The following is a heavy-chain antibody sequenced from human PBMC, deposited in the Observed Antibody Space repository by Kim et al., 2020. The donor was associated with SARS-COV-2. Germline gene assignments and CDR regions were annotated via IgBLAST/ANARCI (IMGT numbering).Heavy chain of an antibody. D-gene: IGHD1-1*01. Sequence: GGSLRLSCAASGFTFSNYAMSWGRQAPGKGLEWVSVISYNGDSTYYADSVKGRFTISRDNSKNTLYLQMNSLRAEDTAVYFCAVTWNFDYWGQGTLVTVSS. V-gene: IGHV3-23*01. CDR3: AVTWNFDY. CDR2: ISYNGDST. J-gene: IGHJ4*02. CDR1: GFTFSNYA.